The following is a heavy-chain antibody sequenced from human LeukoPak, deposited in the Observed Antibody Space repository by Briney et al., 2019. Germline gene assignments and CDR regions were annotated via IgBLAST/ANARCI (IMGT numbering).Heavy chain of an antibody. CDR2: IYHSGST. CDR3: AREVTAMDSLPFDY. J-gene: IGHJ4*02. Sequence: PSQTLSLTCTVSGGSISSGGYYWSWIRQPPGKGLEWIGYIYHSGSTYYNPSLKSRVTISVDRSKNQFSLKLSSVTAADTAVYYCAREVTAMDSLPFDYWGQGTLVTVSS. V-gene: IGHV4-30-2*01. D-gene: IGHD5-18*01. CDR1: GGSISSGGYY.